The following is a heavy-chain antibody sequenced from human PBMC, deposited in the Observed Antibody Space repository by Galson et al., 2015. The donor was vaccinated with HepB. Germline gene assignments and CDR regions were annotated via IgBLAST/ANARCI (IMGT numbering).Heavy chain of an antibody. J-gene: IGHJ6*02. CDR3: ARAAPGDCGGDCSPPYYYYYYGMDV. D-gene: IGHD2-21*02. CDR1: GFTFSSYA. V-gene: IGHV3-30-3*01. Sequence: SLRLSCAASGFTFSSYAMHWARQAPGKGLEWVAVISYDGSNKYYADSVKGRFTISRDNSKNTLYLQMNSLRAEDPAVYYCARAAPGDCGGDCSPPYYYYYYGMDVWGQGTTVTVSS. CDR2: ISYDGSNK.